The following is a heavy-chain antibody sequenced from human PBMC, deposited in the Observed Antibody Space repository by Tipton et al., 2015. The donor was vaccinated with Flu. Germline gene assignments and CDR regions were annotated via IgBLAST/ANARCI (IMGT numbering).Heavy chain of an antibody. CDR2: IHRAGNT. J-gene: IGHJ4*02. CDR1: GDSMGSRYY. CDR3: ARDGGSSWPD. D-gene: IGHD6-13*01. V-gene: IGHV4-38-2*02. Sequence: TLSLTCSVSGDSMGSRYYWGWIRQAPGKGLEWIANIHRAGNTYYNPSLKSRVTLSVDTSKNQFSLKLTSVTAADTAVYYCARDGGSSWPDWGQGTLVTVSS.